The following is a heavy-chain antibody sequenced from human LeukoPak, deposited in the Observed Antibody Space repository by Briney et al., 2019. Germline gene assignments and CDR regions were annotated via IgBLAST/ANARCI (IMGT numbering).Heavy chain of an antibody. Sequence: ASVKVSCKASGGTFSSYAISWVRQAPGQGLEWMGGIIPNSGGTNYAQKFQGRVTMTRDTSISTAYMELSRLRSDDTAVYYCARDSAGIVLMVYAIGGGVDYWGQGTLVTVSS. CDR3: ARDSAGIVLMVYAIGGGVDY. CDR2: IIPNSGGT. CDR1: GGTFSSYA. V-gene: IGHV1-2*02. D-gene: IGHD2-8*01. J-gene: IGHJ4*02.